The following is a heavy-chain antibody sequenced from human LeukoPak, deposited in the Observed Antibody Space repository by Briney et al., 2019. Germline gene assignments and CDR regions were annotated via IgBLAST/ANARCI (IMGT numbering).Heavy chain of an antibody. CDR1: GGSITSSSHY. D-gene: IGHD2-21*02. Sequence: SETLSLTCTVPGGSITSSSHYWGWIRQPPGKGLEWIGSIYYSGSTYYNPSLKSRVTISVDTSKNQFSLKLTSVTASDTAVYYCARPAEVTAIQPFDYWGQGILVTVSS. V-gene: IGHV4-39*01. J-gene: IGHJ4*02. CDR2: IYYSGST. CDR3: ARPAEVTAIQPFDY.